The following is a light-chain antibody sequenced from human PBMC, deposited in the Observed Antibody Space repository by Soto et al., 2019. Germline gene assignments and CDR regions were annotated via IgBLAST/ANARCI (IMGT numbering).Light chain of an antibody. Sequence: QSVLTQPPSASGSPGQSVTISCTGTRSDVGRYTYVSWYQQHPGKAPKLMIYEVSRRPSGVPDRFSGSKSGTTASLTVSGLQAEDEADYYCSSYAGINNLVFGGGTKLTVL. J-gene: IGLJ2*01. CDR3: SSYAGINNLV. CDR2: EVS. CDR1: RSDVGRYTY. V-gene: IGLV2-8*01.